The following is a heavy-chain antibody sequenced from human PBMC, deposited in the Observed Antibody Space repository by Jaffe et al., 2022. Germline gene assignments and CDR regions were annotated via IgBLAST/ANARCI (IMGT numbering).Heavy chain of an antibody. CDR1: GFTFSSYS. J-gene: IGHJ3*02. CDR2: ISSSSSTI. CDR3: ASLAYGVAVAGYDAFDI. D-gene: IGHD6-19*01. V-gene: IGHV3-48*01. Sequence: EVQLVESGGGLVQPGGSLRLSCAASGFTFSSYSMNWVRQAPGKGLEWVSYISSSSSTIYYADSVKGRFTISRDNAKNSLYLQMNSLRAEDTAVYYCASLAYGVAVAGYDAFDIWGQGTMVTVSS.